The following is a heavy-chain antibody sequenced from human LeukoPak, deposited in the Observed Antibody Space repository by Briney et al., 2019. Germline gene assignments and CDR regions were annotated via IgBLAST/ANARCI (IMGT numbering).Heavy chain of an antibody. V-gene: IGHV3-11*04. CDR1: GFTFSDYY. D-gene: IGHD3-22*01. J-gene: IGHJ6*03. CDR3: ARSIFSSSGYYYYYYMDV. Sequence: GGSLRLSCAASGFTFSDYYMSWIRQVPGKGLEWVSYISSSGSTIYYADSVKGRFTISRDNAKNSLYLQMNSLRAEDTAVYYCARSIFSSSGYYYYYYMDVWGKGTTVTISS. CDR2: ISSSGSTI.